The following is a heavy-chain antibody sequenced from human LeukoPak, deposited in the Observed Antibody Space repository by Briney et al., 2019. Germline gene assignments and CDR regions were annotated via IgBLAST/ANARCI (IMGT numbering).Heavy chain of an antibody. D-gene: IGHD3-22*01. CDR2: TAGSGISK. V-gene: IGHV3-23*01. J-gene: IGHJ4*02. Sequence: PGGSLRLSCDASGFTFYNYAMRWVRQAPGRGLEWASSTAGSGISKDYADSVKGRFTISKDKSKNTLYLQMDNLRAEDTGVYFCARLPTFYYDSSGYHYDYWGQGTLVTVSS. CDR1: GFTFYNYA. CDR3: ARLPTFYYDSSGYHYDY.